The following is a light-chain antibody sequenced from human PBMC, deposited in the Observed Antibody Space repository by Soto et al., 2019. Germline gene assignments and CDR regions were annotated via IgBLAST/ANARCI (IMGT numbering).Light chain of an antibody. Sequence: QSVLTQSPSASASPGQSVTISCTGSSGDIGAYNYVSWYQQHPGKAPKLIIYEVNKRPSGVPDRFSGSKSGITASLTVSGLQADDEADYYGGAHAGSNTGVFGGGTKGTVL. CDR3: GAHAGSNTGV. V-gene: IGLV2-8*01. CDR2: EVN. J-gene: IGLJ3*02. CDR1: SGDIGAYNY.